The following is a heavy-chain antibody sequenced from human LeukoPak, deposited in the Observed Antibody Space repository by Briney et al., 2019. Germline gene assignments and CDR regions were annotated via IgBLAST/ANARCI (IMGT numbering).Heavy chain of an antibody. V-gene: IGHV4-59*01. D-gene: IGHD6-13*01. J-gene: IGHJ4*02. CDR3: AREDSSSWYGIWFDY. CDR1: GDSISSYY. CDR2: INYSGNT. Sequence: SETLSLTCTVSGDSISSYYWSWIRQPPGKGLEWMGYINYSGNTNYNPSLKSRVTISVDTSKNQFSLKLSSVTAADTAVYYCAREDSSSWYGIWFDYWGQGTLVTVSS.